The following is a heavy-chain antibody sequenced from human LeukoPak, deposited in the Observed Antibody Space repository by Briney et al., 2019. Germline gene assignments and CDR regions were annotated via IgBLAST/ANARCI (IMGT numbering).Heavy chain of an antibody. V-gene: IGHV4-59*01. D-gene: IGHD6-19*01. Sequence: SETLSLTCTVSGDSISNYYWSWIRQPPGKGLEWLGHISYIGSTNYNPSLNSRVTISVDTSKNQFSLRLSSVTAADTAVYFCAGSKPGYSSGLVGYWGQGTLVTVSS. CDR3: AGSKPGYSSGLVGY. J-gene: IGHJ4*02. CDR1: GDSISNYY. CDR2: ISYIGST.